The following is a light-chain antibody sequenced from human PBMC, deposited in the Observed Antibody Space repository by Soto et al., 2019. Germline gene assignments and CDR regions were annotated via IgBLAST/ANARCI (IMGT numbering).Light chain of an antibody. V-gene: IGKV3-20*01. CDR3: QEDGNSPPGT. J-gene: IGKJ5*01. CDR1: QNVNNNH. Sequence: TELTQVADTLSFCRGGRRTIRLRSSQNVNNNHVAWYQQRRGLPPSLLIYGPSNRATGIPDRLSGSASGTDLTLTARRPEPEDFAVYLCQEDGNSPPGTFGQGTRLETK. CDR2: GPS.